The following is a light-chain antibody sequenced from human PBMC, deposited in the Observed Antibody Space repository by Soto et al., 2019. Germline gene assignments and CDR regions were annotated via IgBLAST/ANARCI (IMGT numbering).Light chain of an antibody. CDR2: KAS. V-gene: IGKV1-5*03. J-gene: IGKJ2*01. CDR1: QSINTW. Sequence: DIQMTQSPSTLSASVGDRVTITCRASQSINTWLAWYQQKPGKAPKLLIYKASSLGSGVPSRFSGSGSGTEFTLAFRRLQPDDFAIYYCQQYNSHSSYTFGQGTKLEIK. CDR3: QQYNSHSSYT.